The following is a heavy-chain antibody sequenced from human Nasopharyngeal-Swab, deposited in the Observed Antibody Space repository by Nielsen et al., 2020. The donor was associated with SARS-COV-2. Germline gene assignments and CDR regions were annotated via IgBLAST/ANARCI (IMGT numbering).Heavy chain of an antibody. Sequence: GESLKISCAPSGFIFSSYAMSWVRQAPGKGLEWVANIKQDGSEKYYVDSVKGRFTISRDNAKNSLYLQMNSLRAEDTAVYYCARVPGIAVAGTLYYYYYYYMDVWGKGTTVTVSS. D-gene: IGHD6-19*01. V-gene: IGHV3-7*03. CDR3: ARVPGIAVAGTLYYYYYYYMDV. J-gene: IGHJ6*03. CDR1: GFIFSSYA. CDR2: IKQDGSEK.